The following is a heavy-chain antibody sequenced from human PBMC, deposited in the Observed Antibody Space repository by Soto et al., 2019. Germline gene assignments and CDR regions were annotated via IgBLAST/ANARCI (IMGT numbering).Heavy chain of an antibody. J-gene: IGHJ4*02. D-gene: IGHD6-13*01. Sequence: RGESLKISCKGSGYTFTNYWIGWVRQMPGRGLEWMGIIYPGDSDTRYSPSFEGQVTISADKSSSTAYLQWSSQKDSDTAIYYCARRGSSSPSYNFDCWGQGTPVTVSS. CDR2: IYPGDSDT. CDR3: ARRGSSSPSYNFDC. CDR1: GYTFTNYW. V-gene: IGHV5-51*01.